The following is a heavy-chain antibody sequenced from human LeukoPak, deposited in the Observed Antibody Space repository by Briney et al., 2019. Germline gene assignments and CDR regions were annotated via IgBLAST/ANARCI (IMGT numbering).Heavy chain of an antibody. CDR1: GFTFSAHA. Sequence: PGGSLRLSCAASGFTFSAHAMHWVRQAPGKGLESVAVISFDGSNTYYPDSVKGRFTISRDNSKNTLYLQMDSLRGDDTAVYYCVKDCPGDSSPEGVCHYYMDVCGKGTTVTVSS. CDR3: VKDCPGDSSPEGVCHYYMDV. J-gene: IGHJ6*03. D-gene: IGHD6-13*01. CDR2: ISFDGSNT. V-gene: IGHV3-30-3*01.